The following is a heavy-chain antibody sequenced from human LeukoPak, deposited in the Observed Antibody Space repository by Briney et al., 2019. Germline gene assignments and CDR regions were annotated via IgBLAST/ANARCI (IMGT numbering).Heavy chain of an antibody. CDR1: GGSISSSSYY. CDR2: IYYSGST. CDR3: ARLGYCTSTSCRLFDP. J-gene: IGHJ5*02. D-gene: IGHD2-2*01. V-gene: IGHV4-39*01. Sequence: SETLSLTCTVSGGSISSSSYYWGWIRQPPGKGLEWIASIYYSGSTYYNPSLKSRVTISVDTSKNQFSLKLSSVTAADTAVYYCARLGYCTSTSCRLFDPWGQGTLVTVSS.